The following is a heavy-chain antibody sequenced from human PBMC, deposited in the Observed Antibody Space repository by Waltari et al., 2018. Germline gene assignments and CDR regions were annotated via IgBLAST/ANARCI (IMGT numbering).Heavy chain of an antibody. CDR1: DASVNSDY. CDR3: AREIYGGNSRPYDH. D-gene: IGHD2-21*02. Sequence: QVQLQESGPGLLKPSETMSLACPDSDASVNSDYWSCIRQPPGKGREWIGHIYYNGNTDYNPSLKSRVTILVDTSKNQVSLKLSSVTTADTALYFCAREIYGGNSRPYDHWGQGTLVTVAS. CDR2: IYYNGNT. V-gene: IGHV4-59*02. J-gene: IGHJ4*02.